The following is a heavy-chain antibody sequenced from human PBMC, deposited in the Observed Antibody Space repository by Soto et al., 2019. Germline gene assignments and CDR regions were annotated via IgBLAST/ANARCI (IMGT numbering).Heavy chain of an antibody. J-gene: IGHJ4*02. D-gene: IGHD3-22*01. CDR3: AREGYYDSSGPGG. Sequence: GGSLRLSCAASGFTFSSYSMNWVRQAPGKGLEWVSYISSSSTIYYADSVKGRFTISRDNAKNSLYLQMNSLRDEDTAVYYCAREGYYDSSGPGGWGQGTLVTVSS. CDR2: ISSSSTI. CDR1: GFTFSSYS. V-gene: IGHV3-48*02.